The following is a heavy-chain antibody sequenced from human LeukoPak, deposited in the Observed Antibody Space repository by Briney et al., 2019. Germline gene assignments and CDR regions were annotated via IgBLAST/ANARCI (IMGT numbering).Heavy chain of an antibody. V-gene: IGHV1-69*04. Sequence: SVKVSCKASGGTFSSYAISWVRQAPGQGLEWMGRIIPILGIANYAQKFQGRVTITADKSTSTAYMELSSLRSEDTAVYYCARVPAKVRGVSWGQGTLVTVSS. J-gene: IGHJ4*02. CDR2: IIPILGIA. CDR3: ARVPAKVRGVS. CDR1: GGTFSSYA. D-gene: IGHD3-10*01.